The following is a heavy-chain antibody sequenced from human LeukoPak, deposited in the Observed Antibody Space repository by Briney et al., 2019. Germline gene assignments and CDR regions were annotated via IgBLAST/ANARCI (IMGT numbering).Heavy chain of an antibody. J-gene: IGHJ4*02. D-gene: IGHD3-10*01. CDR3: AHRGWFGELLFSYYFDY. CDR1: GFSLSTSGVG. CDR2: IYWNDDK. Sequence: SGPTLLKPPQPLTLTCTFSGFSLSTSGVGVGWIRQPPGKALEWLALIYWNDDKRYSPSPKSRLTITKDTSKNQVVLTMTNMDPVDTATYYCAHRGWFGELLFSYYFDYWGQGTLVTVSS. V-gene: IGHV2-5*01.